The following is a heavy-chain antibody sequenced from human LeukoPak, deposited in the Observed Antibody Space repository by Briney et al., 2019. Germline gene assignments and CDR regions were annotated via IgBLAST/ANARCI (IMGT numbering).Heavy chain of an antibody. CDR1: GGSISSYY. D-gene: IGHD6-13*01. CDR2: IYYSGST. J-gene: IGHJ2*01. CDR3: AKTKPGIAAADWYFDL. V-gene: IGHV4-59*01. Sequence: SETLSLTCTVSGGSISSYYWSWIRQPPGKGLEWIGYIYYSGSTNYNPSLKSRVTISVDTSKNQFSLKLSSVTAADTAVYYCAKTKPGIAAADWYFDLWGRGTLVTVSS.